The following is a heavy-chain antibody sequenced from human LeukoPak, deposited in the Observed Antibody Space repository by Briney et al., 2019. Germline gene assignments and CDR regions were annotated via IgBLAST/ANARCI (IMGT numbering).Heavy chain of an antibody. Sequence: PGGSLRLSCAASGFTFSSYWMSWVRQAPGKGLEWVANIKQDGSEEYYVDSVKGRFTISRDNAKNSLYLQMNSLRAEDTAVHYCARDRPGTAMIPHYFDYWGQGTLVTVSS. CDR3: ARDRPGTAMIPHYFDY. CDR1: GFTFSSYW. V-gene: IGHV3-7*03. D-gene: IGHD5-18*01. CDR2: IKQDGSEE. J-gene: IGHJ4*02.